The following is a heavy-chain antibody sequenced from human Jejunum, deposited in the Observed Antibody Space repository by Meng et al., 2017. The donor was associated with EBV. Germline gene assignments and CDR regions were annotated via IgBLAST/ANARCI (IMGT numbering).Heavy chain of an antibody. J-gene: IGHJ4*02. V-gene: IGHV4-4*02. CDR1: GASITGTNW. Sequence: QVQRQESGPGLVTPSGTLSLTCAVSGASITGTNWWSWVRQPPGKGLEWIAEIWHGGNTNYNPALKSRVTISVDKSNNQFSLKLASVTAADTAVYFCARGNAYNVPSFDYWGQGTLVTVSS. D-gene: IGHD5-24*01. CDR2: IWHGGNT. CDR3: ARGNAYNVPSFDY.